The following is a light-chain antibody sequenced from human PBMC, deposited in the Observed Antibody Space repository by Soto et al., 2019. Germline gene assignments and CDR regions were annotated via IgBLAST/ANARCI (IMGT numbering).Light chain of an antibody. CDR3: QQYYSSPLT. V-gene: IGKV4-1*01. CDR1: QSVLYSSNNKNF. CDR2: WAS. Sequence: DIVMTHSPESLAVSLGERATVNCKSSQSVLYSSNNKNFLAWYQQKPGQPPKLLFYWASTREFGVPDRFSGSGSGTDFTLTISSLQAEDVAVYYCQQYYSSPLTFGGGTKVDIK. J-gene: IGKJ4*01.